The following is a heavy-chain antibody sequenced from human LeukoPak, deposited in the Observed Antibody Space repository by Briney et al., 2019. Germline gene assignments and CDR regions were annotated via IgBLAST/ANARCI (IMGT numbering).Heavy chain of an antibody. CDR2: IDPSDSYT. CDR1: GYSFTSYW. CDR3: ARRGSGSYLSDY. J-gene: IGHJ4*02. Sequence: GESLRISCKGSGYSFTSYWISWVRQMPGKGLEWMGRIDPSDSYTNYSPSFQGHVTISADKSISTAYLQWSGLKASDTAMYYCARRGSGSYLSDYWGQGTLVTVSS. V-gene: IGHV5-10-1*01. D-gene: IGHD3-10*01.